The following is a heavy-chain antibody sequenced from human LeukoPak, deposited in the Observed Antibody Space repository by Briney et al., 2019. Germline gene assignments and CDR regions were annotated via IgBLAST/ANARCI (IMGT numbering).Heavy chain of an antibody. CDR2: INPDSGGT. Sequence: ASVKVSCKASGYTFTGYYIHWVRQAPGQGLEWMGWINPDSGGTNYAQKFQGRVTMTRDTSISTAYMELSSLKSEDTAVYYCARDNSVGDVAWWFDPWGRGTLVTVSS. CDR1: GYTFTGYY. J-gene: IGHJ5*02. V-gene: IGHV1-2*02. D-gene: IGHD1-26*01. CDR3: ARDNSVGDVAWWFDP.